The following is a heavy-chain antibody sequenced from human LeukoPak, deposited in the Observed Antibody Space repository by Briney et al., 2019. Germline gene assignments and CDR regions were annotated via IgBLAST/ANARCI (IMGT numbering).Heavy chain of an antibody. V-gene: IGHV4-59*08. CDR3: ARGMGYSGYDSAVGEY. CDR1: SGSISSYY. D-gene: IGHD5-12*01. CDR2: IYYSGST. J-gene: IGHJ4*02. Sequence: SETLSLTCTVSSGSISSYYWSWIRQPPGKGLEWIGYIYYSGSTYYKPSLKSRVTISVDTSKNQFSLKLSSVTAADTAVYYCARGMGYSGYDSAVGEYWGQGTLVTVSS.